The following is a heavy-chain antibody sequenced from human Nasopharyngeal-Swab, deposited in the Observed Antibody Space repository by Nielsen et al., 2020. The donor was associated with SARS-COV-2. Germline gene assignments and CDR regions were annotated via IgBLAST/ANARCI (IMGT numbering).Heavy chain of an antibody. D-gene: IGHD6-19*01. CDR3: AKDMRSGWPWAYYYGMDV. V-gene: IGHV3-9*01. J-gene: IGHJ6*02. CDR2: IRWNSGRI. CDR1: GFTFDDYA. Sequence: GGSLRLSCAASGFTFDDYAMHWVRQAPGKGLEWVSGIRWNSGRIGYADSVKARFTISRDNAKNSLYLQMNSLRAEDTALYYCAKDMRSGWPWAYYYGMDVWGQGTTVTVSS.